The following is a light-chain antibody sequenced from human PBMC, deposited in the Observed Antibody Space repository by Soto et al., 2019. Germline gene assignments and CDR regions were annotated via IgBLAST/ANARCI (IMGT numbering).Light chain of an antibody. CDR3: KQYYSNPQT. CDR2: WAS. J-gene: IGKJ1*01. V-gene: IGKV4-1*01. Sequence: DIVMTQSPDSLAVSLGERATINCKSSQSVLYSSNNKNYLGWYQQKPGQTPKLLIYWASTRESGVPDRFSGSGSGTDFTLTISRLQAEDVAVYYCKQYYSNPQTFGQGTKVEIK. CDR1: QSVLYSSNNKNY.